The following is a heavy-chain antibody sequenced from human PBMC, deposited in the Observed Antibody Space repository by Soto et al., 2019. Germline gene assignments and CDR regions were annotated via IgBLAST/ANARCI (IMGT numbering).Heavy chain of an antibody. D-gene: IGHD6-13*01. Sequence: PGGSLRLSCAASGFTFSSYSMNWVRQAPGKGLEWVSYMSSSSSTIYYADSVKGRFTISRDNAKNSLYLQMNSLRAEDTAVYYCAKDQGSSWYEIDYWGQGTLVTVSS. CDR3: AKDQGSSWYEIDY. V-gene: IGHV3-48*01. J-gene: IGHJ4*02. CDR1: GFTFSSYS. CDR2: MSSSSSTI.